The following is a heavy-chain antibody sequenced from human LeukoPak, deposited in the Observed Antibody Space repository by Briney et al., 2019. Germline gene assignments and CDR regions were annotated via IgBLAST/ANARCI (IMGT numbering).Heavy chain of an antibody. V-gene: IGHV3-21*04. J-gene: IGHJ5*02. CDR1: GFTFSSYS. Sequence: GGSLRLSCAASGFTFSSYSMNWVRQAPGKGLEWVSSISSSSSYIYYADSVKGRFTISRDNAKNSLYLQMNSLRAEDTAVYYCARGLLRGGNPASNWFDPWGQGTLVTVSS. CDR3: ARGLLRGGNPASNWFDP. CDR2: ISSSSSYI. D-gene: IGHD4-23*01.